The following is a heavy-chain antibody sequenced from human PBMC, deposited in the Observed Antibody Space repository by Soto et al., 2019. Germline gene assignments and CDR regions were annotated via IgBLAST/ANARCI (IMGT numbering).Heavy chain of an antibody. Sequence: SLRLSCAASGFTFSSYGMHWVRQAPGKGLEWVAVIPYDGSNKYYADSAKGRFTISRDNSKNTLYLQMNSLRAEDTAVYYCAKDRHGKAVFYYYGMDVWGQGTTVTVSS. CDR2: IPYDGSNK. J-gene: IGHJ6*02. CDR3: AKDRHGKAVFYYYGMDV. CDR1: GFTFSSYG. V-gene: IGHV3-30*18. D-gene: IGHD4-17*01.